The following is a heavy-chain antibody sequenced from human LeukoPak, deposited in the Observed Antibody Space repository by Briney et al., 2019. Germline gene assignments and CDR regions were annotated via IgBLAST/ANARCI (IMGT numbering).Heavy chain of an antibody. CDR3: ARDGEQQLGWFDP. D-gene: IGHD6-13*01. V-gene: IGHV1-2*02. CDR1: GYTFTRYY. Sequence: ASVKVSCKASGYTFTRYYMHWVRQAPGKGVEWMGWINLNSGGTNYAQKFQGRVTMTRDTSISTAYMELSRLRSDDTAVYYCARDGEQQLGWFDPWGQGTLVTVSS. J-gene: IGHJ5*02. CDR2: INLNSGGT.